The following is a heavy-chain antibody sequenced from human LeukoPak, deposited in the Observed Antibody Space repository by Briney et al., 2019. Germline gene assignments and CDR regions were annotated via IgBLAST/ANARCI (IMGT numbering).Heavy chain of an antibody. V-gene: IGHV1-18*03. Sequence: GASVKVSCKASGYTFTSYGISWVRQAPGQGLEWMGWISAYNGNTNYAQEFQGRVTITRDTSASTAYMELSSLRSEDMAVYYCARDANGDYRDWFDPWGQGTLVTVSS. J-gene: IGHJ5*02. CDR2: ISAYNGNT. D-gene: IGHD4-17*01. CDR1: GYTFTSYG. CDR3: ARDANGDYRDWFDP.